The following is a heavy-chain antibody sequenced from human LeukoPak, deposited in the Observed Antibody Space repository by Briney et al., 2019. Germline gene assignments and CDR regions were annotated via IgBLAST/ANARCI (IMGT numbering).Heavy chain of an antibody. V-gene: IGHV3-23*01. J-gene: IGHJ5*02. CDR1: GFTFSSFA. CDR3: AKDASSWPPNNWFDP. Sequence: GGSLRLSCAASGFTFSSFAMSWVRQPPGKWLEWVSAISDSGGNTYYADSVKGRFTISRDNSKNTLYLQMNSLRADDTAVYYCAKDASSWPPNNWFDPWGQGTLVSVSS. D-gene: IGHD6-13*01. CDR2: ISDSGGNT.